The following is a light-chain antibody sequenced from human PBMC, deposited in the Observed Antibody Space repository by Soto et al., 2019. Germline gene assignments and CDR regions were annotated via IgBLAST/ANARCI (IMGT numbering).Light chain of an antibody. CDR3: QQFNSYPHT. Sequence: AIQLTQSPSSLSASVGDSVTISCRASQGIGRSLALYQRKAGKAPKLLIFTASTLESGVPSRFTGSGSGTDFTLTIRSLQPEDFATYYCQQFNSYPHTFGQATRLEI. CDR1: QGIGRS. J-gene: IGKJ5*01. CDR2: TAS. V-gene: IGKV1-13*02.